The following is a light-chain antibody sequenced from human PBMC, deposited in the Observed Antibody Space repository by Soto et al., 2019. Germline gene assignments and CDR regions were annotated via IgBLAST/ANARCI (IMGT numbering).Light chain of an antibody. V-gene: IGKV1-5*03. Sequence: DITMTQSPSTLSASVGDRVAITCRASQSVSGWLAWYQQKPGKVPKLLIYQASTLEDGVPSRFSGSGSGTEFTLTISSLQPDDSATYYFQHYNDYAYTFGPGTNLEIK. CDR2: QAS. CDR1: QSVSGW. J-gene: IGKJ2*01. CDR3: QHYNDYAYT.